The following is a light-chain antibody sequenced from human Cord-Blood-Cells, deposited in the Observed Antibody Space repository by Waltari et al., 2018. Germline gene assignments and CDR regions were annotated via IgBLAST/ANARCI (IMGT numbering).Light chain of an antibody. CDR3: QQYGSSLAWT. CDR1: QSVSSSY. J-gene: IGKJ1*01. Sequence: EIVLTQSPGTLSLSPGERATLSSRASQSVSSSYLAWYQQKPGQAPRLLIYGASSRATGIPDRFSGSGSGTDFTLTISRLDPEDFAVYYCQQYGSSLAWTFGQGTKVEIK. V-gene: IGKV3-20*01. CDR2: GAS.